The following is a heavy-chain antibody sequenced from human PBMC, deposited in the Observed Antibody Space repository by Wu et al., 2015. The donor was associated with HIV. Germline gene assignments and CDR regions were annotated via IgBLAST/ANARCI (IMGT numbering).Heavy chain of an antibody. CDR3: ARDGGRGYNYASLDY. D-gene: IGHD5-18*01. CDR2: INPRGGTA. V-gene: IGHV1-46*01. Sequence: QVQLVQSGAEVKKPGASVKVSCKSSGYSFTAYQIHWVRQAPGQGLEWMGIINPRGGTATYAQKFQGRVSMTRDTSTSTVYMELSSLRSEDTAIYYCARDGGRGYNYASLDYWGQGTLITVSS. CDR1: GYSFTAYQ. J-gene: IGHJ4*02.